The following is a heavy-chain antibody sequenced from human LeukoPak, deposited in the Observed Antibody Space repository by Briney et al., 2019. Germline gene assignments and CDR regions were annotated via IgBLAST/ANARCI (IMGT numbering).Heavy chain of an antibody. D-gene: IGHD5-12*01. CDR3: ARARVYSGYDYGDFDY. CDR2: INPNSGGT. CDR1: GYXFTGYY. V-gene: IGHV1-2*02. J-gene: IGHJ4*02. Sequence: ASVKVSCKASGYXFTGYYMHWVRQAPGQGLEWRGWINPNSGGTNYAQKFQGRVTMTRDTSISTAYMELSRLRSDDTAVYYCARARVYSGYDYGDFDYWGQGTLVTVSS.